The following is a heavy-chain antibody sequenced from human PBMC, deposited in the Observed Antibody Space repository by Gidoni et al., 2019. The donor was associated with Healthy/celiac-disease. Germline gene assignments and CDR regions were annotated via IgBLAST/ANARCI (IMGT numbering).Heavy chain of an antibody. Sequence: QVQLQQCGAGLLKPSETLSLTCAVYGGSFSGYYWSWIRQPPGKGLEWIGEINHSGSTNYNPSIKSRVTISVDTSKNQFSLKLSSVTAAETAVYYGARDKVLRYFDWLPRGAFDIWGQGTMVTVSS. J-gene: IGHJ3*02. CDR1: GGSFSGYY. D-gene: IGHD3-9*01. CDR3: ARDKVLRYFDWLPRGAFDI. CDR2: INHSGST. V-gene: IGHV4-34*01.